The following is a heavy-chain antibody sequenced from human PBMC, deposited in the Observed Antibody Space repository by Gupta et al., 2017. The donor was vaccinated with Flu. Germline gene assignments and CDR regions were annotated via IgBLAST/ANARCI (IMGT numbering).Heavy chain of an antibody. CDR3: ARRGRINVAASWFDP. V-gene: IGHV5-51*01. D-gene: IGHD6-19*01. J-gene: IGHJ5*02. Sequence: EVQLVQSGAEVKKPGDSLKISCKASGYSFTHHWIGWVRQMPGKGLELMGIIYPDDSDARYSPSFQGQVSMSVDKSISTAYLQWTSLKPSDTAMYYCARRGRINVAASWFDPWGQGTLVTVSS. CDR1: GYSFTHHW. CDR2: IYPDDSDA.